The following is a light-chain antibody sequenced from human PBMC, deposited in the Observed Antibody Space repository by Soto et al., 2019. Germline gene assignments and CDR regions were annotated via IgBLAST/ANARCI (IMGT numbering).Light chain of an antibody. CDR2: DAS. CDR1: QSISNW. J-gene: IGKJ1*01. V-gene: IGKV1-5*01. Sequence: IQMTQSPSTRSASVGDRVTITCRASQSISNWLAWYQQKPGKAPKLLIYDASSLESGVPSRFSGSGSGTEFTLTISSLQPDDSATYYCQQYNSYWTFGQGTKVDIK. CDR3: QQYNSYWT.